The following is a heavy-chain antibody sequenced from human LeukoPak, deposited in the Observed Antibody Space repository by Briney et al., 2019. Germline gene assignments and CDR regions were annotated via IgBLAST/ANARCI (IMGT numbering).Heavy chain of an antibody. V-gene: IGHV3-7*01. CDR2: IKQDGSEK. Sequence: GGSLRLSCAASGFTFSSYWMSWVRQAPGKGLEWVANIKQDGSEKYYVDSVKGRFTISRDNAKNSLYLQMNSLRAEDTAVYYCARGLKNTIFGVVIGTYYFDYWGQGTLVTVSS. CDR3: ARGLKNTIFGVVIGTYYFDY. J-gene: IGHJ4*02. CDR1: GFTFSSYW. D-gene: IGHD3-3*01.